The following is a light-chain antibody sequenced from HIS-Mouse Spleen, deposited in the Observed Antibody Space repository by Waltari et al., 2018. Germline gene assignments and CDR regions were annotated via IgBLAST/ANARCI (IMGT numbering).Light chain of an antibody. J-gene: IGLJ3*02. Sequence: QSALTQPASVSGSPGQSITISCTGPSSDVGGYNYVSWYHQHPGKAPKLKIYDVSNRPSEVSKRFSGSKSGNTASLTISGLQAEDEADYYCSSYTSSSTRVFGGGTKLTVL. CDR3: SSYTSSSTRV. CDR2: DVS. CDR1: SSDVGGYNY. V-gene: IGLV2-14*03.